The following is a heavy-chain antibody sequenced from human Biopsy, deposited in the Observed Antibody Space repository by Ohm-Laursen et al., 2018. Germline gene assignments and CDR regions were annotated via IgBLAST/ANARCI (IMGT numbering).Heavy chain of an antibody. J-gene: IGHJ4*02. CDR1: GFTVSSNY. V-gene: IGHV3-66*01. Sequence: SLRLSCSASGFTVSSNYMSWVRQAPGKGLEWVSVIYSGGSTYYADSVKGRFTISRDNSKNTLYLQMNSLRAEDTAVYYCARGGIAVAGTNFDYWGQGTLVTASS. CDR3: ARGGIAVAGTNFDY. CDR2: IYSGGST. D-gene: IGHD6-19*01.